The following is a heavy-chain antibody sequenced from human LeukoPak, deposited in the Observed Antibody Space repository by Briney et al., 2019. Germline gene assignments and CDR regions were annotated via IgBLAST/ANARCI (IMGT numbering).Heavy chain of an antibody. V-gene: IGHV1-2*02. CDR2: INPNSGGT. CDR1: GYTFTGYY. D-gene: IGHD4-11*01. J-gene: IGHJ4*02. CDR3: ARYPTVTAFDY. Sequence: ASVNVSCKASGYTFTGYYMHWVRQAPGQGLEWMGWINPNSGGTNYAQKFQGRVTMTRDTSISTAYMELSTLRSDDTAVYYCARYPTVTAFDYWGQGTLVTVSS.